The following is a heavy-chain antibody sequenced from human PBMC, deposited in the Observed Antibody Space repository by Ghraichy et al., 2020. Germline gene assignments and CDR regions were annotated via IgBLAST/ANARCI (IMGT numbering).Heavy chain of an antibody. D-gene: IGHD6-19*01. CDR3: AKGGWEALFDY. J-gene: IGHJ4*02. CDR2: ISGSGGST. Sequence: LSLTCAASGFTFSSYAMSWVRQAPGKGLEWFSAISGSGGSTYYADSVKGRFTISRDNSKNTLYLQMNSLRAEDTAVYYCAKGGWEALFDYWGQGTLVTVSS. V-gene: IGHV3-23*01. CDR1: GFTFSSYA.